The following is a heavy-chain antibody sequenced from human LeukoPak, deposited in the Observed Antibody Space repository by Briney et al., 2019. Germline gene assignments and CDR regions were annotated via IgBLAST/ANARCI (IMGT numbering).Heavy chain of an antibody. D-gene: IGHD4-17*01. V-gene: IGHV4-39*02. CDR2: IYYSGST. Sequence: PSETLSLTCTVSGGSIRSSTSYWGWIRQPPGKGLVWIGSIYYSGSTYYSPSLKSRVTMSVDTSKNQFSLKVRSVTAADTAVYYCAREEANYGIDYWGQGALVTVSS. CDR1: GGSIRSSTSY. J-gene: IGHJ4*02. CDR3: AREEANYGIDY.